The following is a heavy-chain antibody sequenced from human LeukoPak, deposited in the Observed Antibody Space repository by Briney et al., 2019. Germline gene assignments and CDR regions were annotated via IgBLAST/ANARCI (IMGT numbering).Heavy chain of an antibody. CDR2: ISGSGGST. Sequence: GGSLRLSCAASGFTFVSYTMNWVRQAPGKGLEWVSAISGSGGSTYYADSVKGRFTISRDNSKNTLYLQMNSLRAEDTAVYYCAKGSFVYDSSGYYFDYWGQGTLVTVSS. V-gene: IGHV3-23*01. J-gene: IGHJ4*02. CDR1: GFTFVSYT. CDR3: AKGSFVYDSSGYYFDY. D-gene: IGHD3-22*01.